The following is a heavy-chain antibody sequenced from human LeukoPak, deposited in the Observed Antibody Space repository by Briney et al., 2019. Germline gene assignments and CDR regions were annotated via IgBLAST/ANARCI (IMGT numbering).Heavy chain of an antibody. D-gene: IGHD1-1*01. CDR3: ARGFFANGFDT. J-gene: IGHJ5*02. CDR1: GDSVSTNA. V-gene: IGHV6-1*01. Sequence: SQTLSLTCAISGDSVSTNAWNWIRQSPSRGLEWLGRTYYSSKWVVDSIPSVKSRVIINADTSKNQFSLQLNSVTPEDTAMYFCARGFFANGFDTWGQGILVTVSS. CDR2: TYYSSKWVV.